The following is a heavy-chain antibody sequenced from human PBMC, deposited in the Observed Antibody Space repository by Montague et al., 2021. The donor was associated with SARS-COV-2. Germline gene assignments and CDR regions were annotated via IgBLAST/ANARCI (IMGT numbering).Heavy chain of an antibody. J-gene: IGHJ5*02. CDR2: IYNNGAT. Sequence: SLRLSCAASGFTITNKNMIWVRQAPGKGLNWVSLIYNNGATSYAESVKDRFTVSRDKSKDTLYLQMISLRVEDTAVYFCASQYRLGPYWAFDPWGQGTLVTVSS. CDR3: ASQYRLGPYWAFDP. V-gene: IGHV3-66*04. CDR1: GFTITNKN. D-gene: IGHD2-8*02.